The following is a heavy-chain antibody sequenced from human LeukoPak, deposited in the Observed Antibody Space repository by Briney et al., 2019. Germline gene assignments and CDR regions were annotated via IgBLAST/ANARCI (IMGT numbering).Heavy chain of an antibody. D-gene: IGHD6-13*01. J-gene: IGHJ6*02. CDR2: IWYDGSNK. V-gene: IGHV3-33*01. Sequence: GRSLRLSCAASGFTFSSYGMHWVRQAPGKGLEWVAVIWYDGSNKYYADSVKGRFTISRDNSKNTLYLQMNSLRAEDTAVYYCARGGSSSWDEYYYGMDVWGQGTTVTVSS. CDR1: GFTFSSYG. CDR3: ARGGSSSWDEYYYGMDV.